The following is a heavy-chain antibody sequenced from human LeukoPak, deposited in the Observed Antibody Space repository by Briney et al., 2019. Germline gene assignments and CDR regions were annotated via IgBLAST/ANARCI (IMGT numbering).Heavy chain of an antibody. D-gene: IGHD3-22*01. CDR1: GFNFGSRW. Sequence: GGSLRLSCAVSGFNFGSRWMHWVRQAPGKGLVWVAVIKDDGFTASYADSVKGRFIASRGDARKTVYLQMGSLRAEDTAVYYCHPLAYVSNWGQGTLDTVSS. J-gene: IGHJ4*02. CDR3: HPLAYVSN. V-gene: IGHV3-74*01. CDR2: IKDDGFTA.